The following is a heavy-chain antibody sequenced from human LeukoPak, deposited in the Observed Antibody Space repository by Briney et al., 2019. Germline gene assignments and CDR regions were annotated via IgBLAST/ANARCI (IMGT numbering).Heavy chain of an antibody. CDR3: ARLDEYSSSSRYYGMDV. V-gene: IGHV1-69*13. CDR1: GGTFISYG. J-gene: IGHJ6*02. Sequence: SVKVSCKASGGTFISYGISWVRQAPGQGLEWMGGIIPIFGTANYAQKFQGRVTITADESTSTAYMELSSLRSEDTAVYYCARLDEYSSSSRYYGMDVWGQGTTVTVSS. D-gene: IGHD6-6*01. CDR2: IIPIFGTA.